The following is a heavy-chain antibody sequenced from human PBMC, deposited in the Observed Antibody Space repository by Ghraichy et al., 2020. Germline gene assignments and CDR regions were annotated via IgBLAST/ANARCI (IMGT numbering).Heavy chain of an antibody. CDR3: ARGFSGFEI. CDR2: ISSSSSSI. D-gene: IGHD2/OR15-2a*01. CDR1: GFVLSGST. Sequence: GGSLRLSCAASGFVLSGSTMNWVRQAPGKGLEWVSSISSSSSSIFYADSVKGRFAISRDNAKNSLFLQMSSLRAEDTAVYYCARGFSGFEIWGQGTMVTVFS. V-gene: IGHV3-21*01. J-gene: IGHJ3*02.